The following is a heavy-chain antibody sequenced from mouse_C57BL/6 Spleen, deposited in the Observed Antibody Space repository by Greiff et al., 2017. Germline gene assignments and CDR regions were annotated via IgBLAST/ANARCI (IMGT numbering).Heavy chain of an antibody. CDR2: IYPRDGST. V-gene: IGHV1-85*01. D-gene: IGHD2-14*01. CDR3: AREVGLLEGRYYAMYY. J-gene: IGHJ4*01. CDR1: GYTFTSYD. Sequence: VQLQESGPELVKPGASVTLSCKASGYTFTSYDINWVKQRPGQGLEWIGWIYPRDGSTKYNEKFKGKATLTVDTSSSTAYMELLSLTSEDSAVYSCAREVGLLEGRYYAMYYWGQGTSVTVAS.